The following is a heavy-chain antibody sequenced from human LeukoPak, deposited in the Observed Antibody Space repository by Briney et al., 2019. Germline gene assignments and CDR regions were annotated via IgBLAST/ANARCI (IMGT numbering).Heavy chain of an antibody. J-gene: IGHJ6*01. CDR3: ARDRWFPSPLGMDV. V-gene: IGHV4-30-4*01. Sequence: SETLSLTCNVSGGSVSNGDHYWSWIRQPPGKGLEWIGYIYYSGSTYYYPSLRSRVTISIDTSKNQFSLRLRSVTAADTAVYYCARDRWFPSPLGMDVWGQGTTVTVSS. CDR1: GGSVSNGDHY. D-gene: IGHD3-10*01. CDR2: IYYSGST.